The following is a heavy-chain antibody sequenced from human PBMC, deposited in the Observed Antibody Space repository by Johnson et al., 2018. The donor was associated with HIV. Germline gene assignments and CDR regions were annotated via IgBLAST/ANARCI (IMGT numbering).Heavy chain of an antibody. Sequence: VQVVESWGGVVQPGGSLRLSCAASGFIFSNAWMSWVRQAPGKGLEWVGRIKSNTDGGTTDYAAPVKGRFTISRDDSKNTLYLQMNSLKTEDTAVYYCTTKDYYDSSGPLDIWGQGTMVTVSS. CDR3: TTKDYYDSSGPLDI. CDR1: GFIFSNAW. V-gene: IGHV3-15*01. J-gene: IGHJ3*02. CDR2: IKSNTDGGTT. D-gene: IGHD3-22*01.